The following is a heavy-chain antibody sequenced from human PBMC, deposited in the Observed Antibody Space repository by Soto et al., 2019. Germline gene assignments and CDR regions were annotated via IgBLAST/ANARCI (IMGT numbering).Heavy chain of an antibody. J-gene: IGHJ6*02. D-gene: IGHD2-15*01. CDR2: ISTYNGDT. CDR3: ARAGAAPYYYYGMDV. Sequence: QVQLVQSGAEVRKPGASVKVSCKASGYTFSTSGMSWLRQAPGQGLEWMGWISTYNGDTNDAPKFQDRVTMTSDTSTNTVYMELRSLRSDDTAVYYGARAGAAPYYYYGMDVWGQGTRVTVSS. CDR1: GYTFSTSG. V-gene: IGHV1-18*01.